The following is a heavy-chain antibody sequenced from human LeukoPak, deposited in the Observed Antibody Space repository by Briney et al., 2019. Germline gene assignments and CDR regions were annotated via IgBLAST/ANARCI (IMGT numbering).Heavy chain of an antibody. CDR3: TTERWGIDS. V-gene: IGHV3-15*01. CDR1: GFSFSTKW. D-gene: IGHD3-16*01. CDR2: MISNNNGGTT. J-gene: IGHJ4*02. Sequence: GGPLRLSCEASGFSFSTKWMSWVRQAPGKGLEWVGRMISNNNGGTTDYAAPVKGRFTISRDDSRNTLFLQMNSLKIDDTAVYYCTTERWGIDSWGQGTLVTVSS.